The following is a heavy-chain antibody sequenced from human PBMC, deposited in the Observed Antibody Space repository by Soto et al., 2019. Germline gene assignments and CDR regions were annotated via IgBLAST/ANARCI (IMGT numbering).Heavy chain of an antibody. CDR3: ATSQGSSTSLEIYYYYYYGMDV. J-gene: IGHJ6*02. Sequence: QVQLVQSGAEVKKPGSSVKVSCKASGGTFSSYAISWVRQAPGQGLEWMGGIIPISGTANYAQKFQGRVTITADESTRTAYMELSSLRSDDTAVYYCATSQGSSTSLEIYYYYYYGMDVWGQGTTVTVSS. D-gene: IGHD2-2*01. CDR2: IIPISGTA. V-gene: IGHV1-69*01. CDR1: GGTFSSYA.